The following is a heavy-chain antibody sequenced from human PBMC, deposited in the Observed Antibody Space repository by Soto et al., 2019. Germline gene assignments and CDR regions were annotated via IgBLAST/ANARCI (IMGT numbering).Heavy chain of an antibody. J-gene: IGHJ3*02. V-gene: IGHV4-34*01. D-gene: IGHD2-15*01. CDR2: INHSGST. Sequence: QVQLQQWGAGLLKPSETLSLTCAVYGGSFSGYYWSWIRQPPGKGLEWIGEINHSGSTNYNPSLKSRVTISVDTSKNQFSLKLSSVTAADTAVYYCARPRLAYCSGGSCPPGAFDIWGQGTMVTVSS. CDR3: ARPRLAYCSGGSCPPGAFDI. CDR1: GGSFSGYY.